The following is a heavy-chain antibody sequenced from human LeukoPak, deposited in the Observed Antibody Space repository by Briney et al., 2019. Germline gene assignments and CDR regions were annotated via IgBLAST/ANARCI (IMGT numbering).Heavy chain of an antibody. V-gene: IGHV4-4*07. CDR3: ASHHYYDSSGRGAFDI. D-gene: IGHD3-22*01. CDR1: GGSLSVYY. Sequence: SETLSLTCTVSGGSLSVYYWSCIRQPPGKGLEWIGRIYTTGSTAYTTPPKSRVTISVDTPKNNFSLKLCSVTAVDTAVYYCASHHYYDSSGRGAFDIWGQGTMVTVSS. CDR2: IYTTGST. J-gene: IGHJ3*02.